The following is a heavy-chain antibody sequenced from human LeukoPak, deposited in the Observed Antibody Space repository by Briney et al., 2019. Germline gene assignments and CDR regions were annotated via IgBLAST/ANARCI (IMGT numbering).Heavy chain of an antibody. D-gene: IGHD3-10*01. Sequence: ASVKVSCQASGYTFTGYYMHWVRQAPGQGLEWMGWINPNSGGTNYAQKFQGRVTMTRDTSISTAYMELSRLRSDDTAVYYCARVTHYYGSGREPAKWFDPWGQGTLVTVSS. CDR3: ARVTHYYGSGREPAKWFDP. J-gene: IGHJ5*02. V-gene: IGHV1-2*02. CDR1: GYTFTGYY. CDR2: INPNSGGT.